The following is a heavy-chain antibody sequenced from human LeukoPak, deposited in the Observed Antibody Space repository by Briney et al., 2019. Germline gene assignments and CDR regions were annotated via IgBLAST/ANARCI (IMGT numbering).Heavy chain of an antibody. CDR3: ASETTRGYSYGSPTDGFDL. Sequence: GGSLRRSCAASGVTFSTYSMNWVRQAPAKGLEWVSSICSSSSYIYYANSVKGRFTISRDNARKSLFLQMNSLRAEDTAVYYCASETTRGYSYGSPTDGFDLWGQGTMVTVSS. CDR2: ICSSSSYI. CDR1: GVTFSTYS. D-gene: IGHD5-18*01. V-gene: IGHV3-21*01. J-gene: IGHJ3*01.